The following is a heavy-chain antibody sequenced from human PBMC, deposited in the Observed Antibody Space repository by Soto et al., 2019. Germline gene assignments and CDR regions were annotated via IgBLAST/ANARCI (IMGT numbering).Heavy chain of an antibody. CDR3: ARTASYDILIY. J-gene: IGHJ4*02. D-gene: IGHD3-9*01. CDR1: GGSFSSYY. CDR2: IYYSGST. Sequence: SETLSLTCAVYGGSFSSYYWGWIRQPPGKGLEWIGSIYYSGSTYYNPSLKSRVTISVDTSKNQFSLKLSSVTAADTAVYYCARTASYDILIYWGQGTLVTVSS. V-gene: IGHV4-39*01.